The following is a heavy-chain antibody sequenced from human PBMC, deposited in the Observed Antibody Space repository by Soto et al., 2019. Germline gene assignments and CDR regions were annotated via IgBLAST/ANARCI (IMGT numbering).Heavy chain of an antibody. V-gene: IGHV3-23*01. D-gene: IGHD3-22*01. CDR2: ISGSGGST. CDR1: GFTFSSYA. Sequence: GGSLRLSCAASGFTFSSYAMSWVRQAPGKGLEWVSAISGSGGSTYYADSVKGRFTISRDNSKNTLYLQMNSLRAEDTAVYYCAKRDYDSSGYYYYFDYWGQGTLVTVSS. J-gene: IGHJ4*02. CDR3: AKRDYDSSGYYYYFDY.